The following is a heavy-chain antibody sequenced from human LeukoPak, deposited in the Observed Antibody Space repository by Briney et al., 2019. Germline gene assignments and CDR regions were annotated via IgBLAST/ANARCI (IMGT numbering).Heavy chain of an antibody. V-gene: IGHV3-72*01. J-gene: IGHJ3*02. CDR2: SRNKAHNYAT. CDR3: ARDHTFAPLAFDI. Sequence: GGSLRLSCAASGFTFNDHYMDWVRQAPGKGLEWVGRSRNKAHNYATEYAASVKGRFIISGDDSKKSLYLQMNSLKTEDTAVYYCARDHTFAPLAFDIWGQGIMVTVSS. CDR1: GFTFNDHY.